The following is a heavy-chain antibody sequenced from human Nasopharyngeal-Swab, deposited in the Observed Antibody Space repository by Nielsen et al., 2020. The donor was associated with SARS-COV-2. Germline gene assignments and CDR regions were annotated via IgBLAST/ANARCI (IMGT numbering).Heavy chain of an antibody. Sequence: WIRQPPGKGLEWIGEINHSGSTNYNPSLKSRVTISVDTSKNQFSLKLSSVTAADTAVYYCARYSRSSWSSRRDYWGQGTLVT. CDR2: INHSGST. CDR3: ARYSRSSWSSRRDY. V-gene: IGHV4-34*01. D-gene: IGHD6-13*01. J-gene: IGHJ4*02.